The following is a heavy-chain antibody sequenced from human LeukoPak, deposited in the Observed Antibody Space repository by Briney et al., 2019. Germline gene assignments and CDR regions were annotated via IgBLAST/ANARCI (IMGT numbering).Heavy chain of an antibody. V-gene: IGHV3-33*01. CDR3: ARHASTHYFDS. Sequence: GGSLRLSCVASGFTFSNYGRDWVRQAPGKGLEWVAIIWFDGSGIYYADSVKGRVTFSRDNSKNTLYLQMNSLRAEDPAMYYCARHASTHYFDSWGQGTLVTVSS. CDR1: GFTFSNYG. J-gene: IGHJ4*02. CDR2: IWFDGSGI. D-gene: IGHD2/OR15-2a*01.